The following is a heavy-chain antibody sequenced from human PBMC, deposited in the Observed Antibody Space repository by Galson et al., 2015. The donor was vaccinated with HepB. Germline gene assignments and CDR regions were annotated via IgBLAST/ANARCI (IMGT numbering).Heavy chain of an antibody. CDR3: ARAGKLEVLPTSTISYYYGMDV. CDR2: ISSRSTYT. CDR1: GFSFSGYS. V-gene: IGHV3-21*01. J-gene: IGHJ6*02. D-gene: IGHD3-10*01. Sequence: SLRLSCAASGFSFSGYSLNWVRQAPGKGLEWVSYISSRSTYTYYADSVKGRFTISRDNAKNSLYLQMNSLRVEDTAVYYCARAGKLEVLPTSTISYYYGMDVWGQGTTVTVSS.